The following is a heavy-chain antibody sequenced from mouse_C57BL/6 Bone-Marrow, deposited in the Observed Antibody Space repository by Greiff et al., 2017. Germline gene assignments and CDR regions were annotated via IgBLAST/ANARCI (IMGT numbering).Heavy chain of an antibody. J-gene: IGHJ3*01. Sequence: QVQLQQSGPGLVAPSQSLSITCTVSGFSLTSYGVDWVRQPPGKGLEWLGVLWGGGSTNYNSALMSRLSISKDNSKGQVFLKMNSLQTDDTAMYDCAISYYYGPWFAYWGQGTLVTVSA. V-gene: IGHV2-9*01. CDR1: GFSLTSYG. D-gene: IGHD1-1*01. CDR2: LWGGGST. CDR3: AISYYYGPWFAY.